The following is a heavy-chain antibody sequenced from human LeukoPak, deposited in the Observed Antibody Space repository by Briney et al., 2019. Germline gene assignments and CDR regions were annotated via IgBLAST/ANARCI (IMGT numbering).Heavy chain of an antibody. J-gene: IGHJ5*02. CDR1: VYTFTVYY. CDR2: INPNSGGT. Sequence: ASVNVSCKSSVYTFTVYYMHWVRQAPGQGLEWMGWINPNSGGTNYAQKFQGRVTMTRDTSISTAYMELSRLRSDDTAVYYCARDRYCSSTSCYRWFDPWGQGTLVTVSS. CDR3: ARDRYCSSTSCYRWFDP. V-gene: IGHV1-2*02. D-gene: IGHD2-2*01.